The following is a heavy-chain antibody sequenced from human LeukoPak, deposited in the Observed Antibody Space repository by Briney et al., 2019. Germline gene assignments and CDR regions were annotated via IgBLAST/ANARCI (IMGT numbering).Heavy chain of an antibody. D-gene: IGHD3-22*01. Sequence: GGSLRLSCAPSGLTVSSNYMSWVRQAPGKGLEWVSVIHSGGSTYYADSVKGRFTIFRDNSKNTVYLQMNSLRAEDTALYYCARYYYDSSGYPYYFDYWGQGTLVTVSS. J-gene: IGHJ4*02. CDR2: IHSGGST. CDR1: GLTVSSNY. CDR3: ARYYYDSSGYPYYFDY. V-gene: IGHV3-53*01.